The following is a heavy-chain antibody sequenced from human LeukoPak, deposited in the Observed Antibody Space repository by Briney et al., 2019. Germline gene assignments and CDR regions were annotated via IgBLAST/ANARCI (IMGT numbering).Heavy chain of an antibody. CDR1: GGSVASTNW. CDR3: AREGGFYRPLDY. CDR2: VHLDGTT. D-gene: IGHD3-3*01. V-gene: IGHV4-4*02. Sequence: SETLSLTCGVSGGSVASTNWWTWVRQPPGKGLEWIGEVHLDGTTNYNPPLKSRLTMSVDLSENHISLTLTSVTAADTAVYYCAREGGFYRPLDYSGQGTLVTVSS. J-gene: IGHJ4*02.